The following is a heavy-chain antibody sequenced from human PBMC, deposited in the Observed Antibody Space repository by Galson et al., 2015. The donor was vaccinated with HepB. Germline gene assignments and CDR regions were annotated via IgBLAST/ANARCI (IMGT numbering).Heavy chain of an antibody. V-gene: IGHV3-43*01. CDR3: AKDYMATTVTDSWFDP. D-gene: IGHD4-17*01. J-gene: IGHJ5*02. CDR1: GFTFDDYT. CDR2: ITWDGGGT. Sequence: SLRLSCAASGFTFDDYTMHWVRQVPGKGLEWVSLITWDGGGTHYADSVKGRFTISRDNSKNSLYLQMNSLRTEDTALYYCAKDYMATTVTDSWFDPWGQGTLVTVSS.